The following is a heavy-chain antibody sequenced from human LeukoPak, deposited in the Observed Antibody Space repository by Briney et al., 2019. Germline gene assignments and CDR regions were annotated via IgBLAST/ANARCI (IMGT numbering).Heavy chain of an antibody. Sequence: GGSLRLSCAASGFTFSSYWMHWVRQAPGKGLVWVSYISSSSSTIYYADSVKGRFTISRDNAKNSLYLQMNSLRAEDTAVYYCARDLTLLGGATYWRGIFDYWGQGTLVTVSS. CDR3: ARDLTLLGGATYWRGIFDY. CDR1: GFTFSSYW. CDR2: ISSSSSTI. V-gene: IGHV3-48*01. D-gene: IGHD1-26*01. J-gene: IGHJ4*02.